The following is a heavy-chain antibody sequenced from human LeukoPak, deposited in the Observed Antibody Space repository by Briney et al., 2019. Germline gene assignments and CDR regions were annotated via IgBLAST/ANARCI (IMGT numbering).Heavy chain of an antibody. CDR3: ASLAGYGSGSYYRDY. D-gene: IGHD3-10*01. J-gene: IGHJ4*02. Sequence: SETLSLTCTVSGGSISGSSYYWAWIRQPPGKGLEWIESIYYSGNTYYNPSLKSRVTISVDTSKNQFSLKLSSVTAADTAVYYCASLAGYGSGSYYRDYWGQGTLVTVSS. CDR2: IYYSGNT. V-gene: IGHV4-39*07. CDR1: GGSISGSSYY.